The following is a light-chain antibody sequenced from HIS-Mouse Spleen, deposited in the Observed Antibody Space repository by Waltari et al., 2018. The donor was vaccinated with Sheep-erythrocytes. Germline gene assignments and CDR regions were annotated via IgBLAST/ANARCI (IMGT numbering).Light chain of an antibody. CDR3: CSYAGSSTPWV. Sequence: QSALTQPASVSGSPGQSITISCTGTSSDVGSYNLVSWYQQHPGQAPKRMIYEGSKRPSGVYNRFSGSKSGNTASLTISGRQAEDEADYYCCSYAGSSTPWVFGGGTKLTVL. V-gene: IGLV2-23*01. J-gene: IGLJ3*02. CDR2: EGS. CDR1: SSDVGSYNL.